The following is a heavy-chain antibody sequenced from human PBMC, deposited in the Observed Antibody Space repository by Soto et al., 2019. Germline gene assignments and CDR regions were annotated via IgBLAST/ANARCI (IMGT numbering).Heavy chain of an antibody. V-gene: IGHV5-10-1*01. Sequence: GESLKISCKGFGYTSTSYWISWVRQMPGKGLEWMGRIDPSDSYTNYSPSFQDHVTISADNSIRTAYLQWSRLEASDTAIYYCARRNSGSWSFTWGQGTLVTVSS. D-gene: IGHD6-13*01. CDR1: GYTSTSYW. CDR3: ARRNSGSWSFT. J-gene: IGHJ5*02. CDR2: IDPSDSYT.